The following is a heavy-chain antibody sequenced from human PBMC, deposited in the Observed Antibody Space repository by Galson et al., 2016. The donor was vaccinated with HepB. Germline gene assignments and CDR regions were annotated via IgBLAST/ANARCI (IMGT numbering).Heavy chain of an antibody. CDR1: GGTFSSYH. CDR2: IIPIFGTS. V-gene: IGHV1-69*13. J-gene: IGHJ4*02. Sequence: SVKVSCKASGGTFSSYHISWVRQAPGQGLEWMGEIIPIFGTSNHAQKFRGRVTITADESTTTAYMELSSLRSEDTALYFCALDPGGNGVVNSWGQGTLVTVSS. D-gene: IGHD4-23*01. CDR3: ALDPGGNGVVNS.